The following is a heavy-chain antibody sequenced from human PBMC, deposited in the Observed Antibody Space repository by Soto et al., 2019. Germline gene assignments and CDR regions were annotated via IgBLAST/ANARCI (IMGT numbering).Heavy chain of an antibody. CDR2: IDWDDDK. CDR1: GFSLSTSGMC. Sequence: SGPTLVNPTQTLTLTCTFSGFSLSTSGMCVSWIRQPPGKALEWLALIDWDDDKYYSTSLKTRLTISKDTSKNQVVLTMTNMDPVDTATYYCARIQQYSSGWGKNWFDPWGQGTLVTVSS. CDR3: ARIQQYSSGWGKNWFDP. V-gene: IGHV2-70*01. D-gene: IGHD6-19*01. J-gene: IGHJ5*02.